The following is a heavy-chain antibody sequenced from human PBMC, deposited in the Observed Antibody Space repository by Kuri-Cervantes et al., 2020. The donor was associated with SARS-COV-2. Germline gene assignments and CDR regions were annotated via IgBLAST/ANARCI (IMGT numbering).Heavy chain of an antibody. CDR3: ARDPSQSVGATFDY. Sequence: ASVKVSCKASGYTFTGYYMHWVRQAPGQGLEWMGWINPNSGGTNYAQKFQGRVTKTRDTSISTAYMELSRLRSDDTAVYYCARDPSQSVGATFDYWGQGTLVTVSS. J-gene: IGHJ4*02. CDR1: GYTFTGYY. D-gene: IGHD1-26*01. CDR2: INPNSGGT. V-gene: IGHV1-2*02.